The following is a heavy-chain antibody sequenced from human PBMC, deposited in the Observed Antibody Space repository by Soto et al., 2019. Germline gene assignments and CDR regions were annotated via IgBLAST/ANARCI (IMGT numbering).Heavy chain of an antibody. V-gene: IGHV5-51*01. CDR1: GYSFTXYW. Sequence: GESLKISGKGSGYSFTXYWIGWLRQMPGKGLEWMGIIYPGDSDTRYSPSFQGQVTISADKSISTAYLQWSSLKASDTAMYYCARTMTTVTTPFFGDSLPWFAPRGKGTLVTVSS. J-gene: IGHJ5*02. CDR3: ARTMTTVTTPFFGDSLPWFAP. CDR2: IYPGDSDT. D-gene: IGHD4-17*01.